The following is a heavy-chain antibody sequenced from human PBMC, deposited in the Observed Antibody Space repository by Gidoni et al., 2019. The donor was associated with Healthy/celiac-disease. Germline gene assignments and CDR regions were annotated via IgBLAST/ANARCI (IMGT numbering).Heavy chain of an antibody. CDR1: GFTFSSYS. CDR2: ISSSSSYI. Sequence: EVQLVESGGGLVKPGGSLRLSCAASGFTFSSYSMNWVRQAPGKGLAWVSSISSSSSYIYYADSRKGRITISRDNAKNSLYLQINGLRDEDTAVYYCARVLSSGYRYWGQGTLVTVSS. V-gene: IGHV3-21*01. D-gene: IGHD6-19*01. CDR3: ARVLSSGYRY. J-gene: IGHJ4*02.